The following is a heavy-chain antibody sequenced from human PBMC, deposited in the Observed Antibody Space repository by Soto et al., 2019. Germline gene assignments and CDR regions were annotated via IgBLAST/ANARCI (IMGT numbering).Heavy chain of an antibody. CDR2: IYHSGST. CDR3: ARVPDV. Sequence: QLQLQESGSGLVKPSQTLSLTCAVSGGSISSGGYSWSWMRQPPGKGLEWIGYIYHSGSTYYNPSLTSRLAVSVDRSKIPFSLKLSSVTAADTAVYYCARVPDVWGQGTTVTVSS. J-gene: IGHJ6*02. CDR1: GGSISSGGYS. V-gene: IGHV4-30-2*01.